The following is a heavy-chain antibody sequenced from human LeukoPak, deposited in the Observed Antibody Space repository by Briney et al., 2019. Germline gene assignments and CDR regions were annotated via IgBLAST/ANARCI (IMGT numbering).Heavy chain of an antibody. CDR2: IYSGGST. Sequence: GSLRLSCAASGFTVSSNYMSWVRQAPGKGLEWVSVIYSGGSTYYADSVKGRFTISRDNSKNTLYLQMNSLRAEDTAVYYCARDRRLLGVDPYYYYYYMDVWGTGTTVTVSS. D-gene: IGHD3-3*01. J-gene: IGHJ6*03. CDR1: GFTVSSNY. V-gene: IGHV3-53*01. CDR3: ARDRRLLGVDPYYYYYYMDV.